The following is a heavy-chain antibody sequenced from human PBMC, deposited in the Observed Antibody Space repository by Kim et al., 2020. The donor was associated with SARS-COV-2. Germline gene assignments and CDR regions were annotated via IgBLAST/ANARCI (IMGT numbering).Heavy chain of an antibody. CDR1: GGSFSGYY. V-gene: IGHV4-34*01. CDR2: INHSGST. J-gene: IGHJ5*02. CDR3: ARGYAEYSSSLGWFDP. D-gene: IGHD6-6*01. Sequence: SETLSLTCAVYGGSFSGYYWSWIRQPPGKGLEWIGEINHSGSTNYNPSLKSRVTISVDTSKNQFSLKLSSVTAADTAVYYCARGYAEYSSSLGWFDPWGQGTLVTVSS.